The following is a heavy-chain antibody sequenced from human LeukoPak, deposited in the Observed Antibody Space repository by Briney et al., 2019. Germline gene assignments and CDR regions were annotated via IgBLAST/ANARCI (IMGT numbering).Heavy chain of an antibody. J-gene: IGHJ6*02. CDR3: ARGGSLRPKYYYGMDV. D-gene: IGHD3-16*01. V-gene: IGHV3-30*04. CDR1: GFTFSSYA. CDR2: ISYDGSNK. Sequence: GRSLRLSYAASGFTFSSYAMHWVRQAPGKGLEWVAVISYDGSNKYYADSVKGRFTISRDNSKNTLYLQMNSLRAEDTAVYYCARGGSLRPKYYYGMDVWGQGTTVTVSS.